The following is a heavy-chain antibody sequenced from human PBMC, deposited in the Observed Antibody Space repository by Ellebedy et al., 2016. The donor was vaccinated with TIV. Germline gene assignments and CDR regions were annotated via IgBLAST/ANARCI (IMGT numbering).Heavy chain of an antibody. CDR2: LYYTGST. CDR1: GGSLSDNY. CDR3: VSSVSMDALDL. J-gene: IGHJ3*01. Sequence: SETLSLTCAVSGGSLSDNYWTWIRQPPGKGLEWIGYLYYTGSTNYNPSLKSRVTISVNTPRNQFSLKLSSVTAADTAVYDCVSSVSMDALDLWGQGTMVTVSS. D-gene: IGHD5/OR15-5a*01. V-gene: IGHV4-59*01.